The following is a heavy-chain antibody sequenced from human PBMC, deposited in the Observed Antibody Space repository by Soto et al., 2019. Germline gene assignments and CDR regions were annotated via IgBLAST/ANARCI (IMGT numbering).Heavy chain of an antibody. Sequence: QVQLVESGGGLVKPGGSLRLSCAASGFTFSDYYMSWIRQAPGKGLEWVSYISSSSSYTNYADSVKGRFTISRDNAKNSLYLQMNSLRAEDTAVYYCARDAVDIVATIDMPFDYWGQGTLVTVSS. CDR3: ARDAVDIVATIDMPFDY. CDR1: GFTFSDYY. CDR2: ISSSSSYT. V-gene: IGHV3-11*05. J-gene: IGHJ4*02. D-gene: IGHD5-12*01.